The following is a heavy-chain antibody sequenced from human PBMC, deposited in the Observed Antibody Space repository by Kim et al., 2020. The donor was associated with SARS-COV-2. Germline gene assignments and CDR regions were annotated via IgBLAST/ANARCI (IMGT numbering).Heavy chain of an antibody. CDR3: AKESGSGSYYAWTYYYYGMDV. CDR2: ISYDGSNK. Sequence: GGSLRLSCAASGFTFSSYGMHWVRQAPGKGLEWVAFISYDGSNKYYADSVKGRFTISRDNSKNTLYLQMNSLRAEDTAVYYCAKESGSGSYYAWTYYYYGMDVSGQRTTLTVSS. CDR1: GFTFSSYG. V-gene: IGHV3-30*18. D-gene: IGHD3-10*01. J-gene: IGHJ6*02.